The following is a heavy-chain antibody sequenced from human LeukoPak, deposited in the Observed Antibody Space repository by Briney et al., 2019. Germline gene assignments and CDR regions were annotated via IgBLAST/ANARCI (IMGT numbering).Heavy chain of an antibody. V-gene: IGHV4-34*01. Sequence: PSETLSLTCAVYGGSFSGYYWSWIRQPPGKGLEWVGEINHRGSNTYNPSLKRRVTISVDTSKNHFSLNLSSVTAADTAVYYCARPLSAAAPIAFDIWGQGTMVTVSS. CDR3: ARPLSAAAPIAFDI. D-gene: IGHD2-2*01. CDR1: GGSFSGYY. CDR2: INHRGSN. J-gene: IGHJ3*02.